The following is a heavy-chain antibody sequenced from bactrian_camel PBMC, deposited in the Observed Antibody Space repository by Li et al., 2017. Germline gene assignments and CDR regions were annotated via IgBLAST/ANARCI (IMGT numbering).Heavy chain of an antibody. J-gene: IGHJ6*01. CDR3: ATLWRRDGFEDLA. CDR2: HYTGTATT. D-gene: IGHD1*01. V-gene: IGHV3S1*01. Sequence: HVQLVESGGGSVQGGESLRLSCEISLYIYSSYCMGWFRQAPGKERAAVAAHYTGTATTYVADSVKGRFAISEDSAKNTVYLQMNSLKSEDTALYYCATLWRRDGFEDLAWGQGTQVTVS. CDR1: LYIYSSYC.